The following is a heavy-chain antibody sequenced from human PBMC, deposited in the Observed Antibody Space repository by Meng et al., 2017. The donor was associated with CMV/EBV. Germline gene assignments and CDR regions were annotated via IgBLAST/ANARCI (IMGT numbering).Heavy chain of an antibody. D-gene: IGHD5-24*01. Sequence: LRLSFAIPGDSVSSNSAAWNWIRQSPSRGLEWLGSTYYRSKWYNDYAVSEKSRITINPDTSKNQFSLQLNSVTPEDTAVYYCARDLIEMATPFDYWGQGTLVTVSS. J-gene: IGHJ4*02. CDR1: GDSVSSNSAA. CDR2: TYYRSKWYN. CDR3: ARDLIEMATPFDY. V-gene: IGHV6-1*01.